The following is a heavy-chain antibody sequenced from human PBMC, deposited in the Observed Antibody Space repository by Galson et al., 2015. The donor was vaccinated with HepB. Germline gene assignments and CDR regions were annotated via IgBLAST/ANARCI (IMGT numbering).Heavy chain of an antibody. J-gene: IGHJ4*02. V-gene: IGHV1-18*01. Sequence: SVKVSCKASGYTFTDYGVSWVRQAPGQGLEWMGWISAYNGRTNYAQRFQGRVTMTIDTSTNTVYMELTSLSSDVTALYYCARDRSSSSLWGQGTLVTVS. CDR3: ARDRSSSSL. D-gene: IGHD6-6*01. CDR1: GYTFTDYG. CDR2: ISAYNGRT.